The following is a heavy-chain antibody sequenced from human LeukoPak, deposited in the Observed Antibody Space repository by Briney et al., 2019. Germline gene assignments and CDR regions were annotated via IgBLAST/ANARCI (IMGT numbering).Heavy chain of an antibody. V-gene: IGHV1-24*01. CDR2: FDPEDGET. J-gene: IGHJ4*02. CDR1: GYTLTELS. Sequence: ASVKVSCKVSGYTLTELSMHWVQQAPGKGLEWMGVFDPEDGETIYAQKFQVRVTMTEDTSTDTAYMELSSLRSEDTAVYYCATAYPGIAVAGTGFDHWGQGTLVTVSS. CDR3: ATAYPGIAVAGTGFDH. D-gene: IGHD6-19*01.